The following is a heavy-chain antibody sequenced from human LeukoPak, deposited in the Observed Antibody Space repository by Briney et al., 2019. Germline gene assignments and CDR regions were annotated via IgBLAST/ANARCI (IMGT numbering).Heavy chain of an antibody. CDR3: AEGYCSTITCSQESPFDY. V-gene: IGHV1-69*13. CDR1: GGTFTSYA. Sequence: SVKVSCKASGGTFTSYAISWVRQAPGQGLEWMGGIIPFYGATYYAQRFQGRVTITADESTSTVYMEVSGLRSEDTAVYYCAEGYCSTITCSQESPFDYWGQGTLVTVS. D-gene: IGHD2-2*01. J-gene: IGHJ4*02. CDR2: IIPFYGAT.